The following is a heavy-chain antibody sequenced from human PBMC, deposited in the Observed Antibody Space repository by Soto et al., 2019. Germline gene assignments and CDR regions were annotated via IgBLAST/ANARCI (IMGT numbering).Heavy chain of an antibody. V-gene: IGHV3-30*18. CDR3: AKERLSSGWYEYFQY. J-gene: IGHJ1*01. CDR1: GFTFSSYG. D-gene: IGHD6-19*01. Sequence: QVQLVESGGGVVQPGRSLRLSCAASGFTFSSYGMHWIRQAPGKGLEWVAVISYDASNKLYADSVKGRFTISRDNSKNTLYLQLNSLRTEDTAVYYCAKERLSSGWYEYFQYWGQGTLVTVSS. CDR2: ISYDASNK.